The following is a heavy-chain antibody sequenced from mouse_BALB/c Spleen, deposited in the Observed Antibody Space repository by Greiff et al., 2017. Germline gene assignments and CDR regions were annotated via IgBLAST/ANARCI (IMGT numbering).Heavy chain of an antibody. Sequence: VKLQESGAELARPGASVKMSCKASGYTFTSYTMHWVKQRPGQGLEWIGYINPSSGYTNYNQKFKDKATLTADKSSSTAYMQLSSLTSEDSAVYYCARGEVRRPMDYWGQGTSVTVSS. J-gene: IGHJ4*01. D-gene: IGHD2-14*01. V-gene: IGHV1-4*01. CDR2: INPSSGYT. CDR3: ARGEVRRPMDY. CDR1: GYTFTSYT.